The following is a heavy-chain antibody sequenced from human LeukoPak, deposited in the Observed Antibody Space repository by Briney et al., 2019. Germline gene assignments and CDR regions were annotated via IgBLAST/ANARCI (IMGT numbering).Heavy chain of an antibody. V-gene: IGHV3-53*01. CDR2: IYSGGTA. CDR3: ARDRRKFEAAGLNWFDP. CDR1: EFTVSNKY. Sequence: GGSLRLSCAASEFTVSNKYISWVRQAPGKGLEWVSVIYSGGTAYYADSVKGRFTISRDNSKNTLYLQMNSLRAEDTAVYYCARDRRKFEAAGLNWFDPWGQGTLVTVSS. D-gene: IGHD6-13*01. J-gene: IGHJ5*02.